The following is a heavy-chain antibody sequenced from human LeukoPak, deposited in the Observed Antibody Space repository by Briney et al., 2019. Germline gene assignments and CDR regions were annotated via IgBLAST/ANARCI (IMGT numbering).Heavy chain of an antibody. Sequence: SETLSLTCTVSGGSISSGGYYWSWLRQHPGKGLEWIGYIYYSGGTYYNPSLKSRVTISVDTSKNQFSLKLSSVTAAGTAVYYCARGGYASHYFDYWGQGTLVTVSS. CDR3: ARGGYASHYFDY. CDR2: IYYSGGT. CDR1: GGSISSGGYY. V-gene: IGHV4-31*03. J-gene: IGHJ4*02. D-gene: IGHD5-12*01.